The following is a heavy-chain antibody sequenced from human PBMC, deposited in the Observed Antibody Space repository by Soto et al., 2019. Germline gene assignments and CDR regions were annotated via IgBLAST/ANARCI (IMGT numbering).Heavy chain of an antibody. J-gene: IGHJ4*02. Sequence: QVQLVQSGAEVKKPGASVKVSCKASGYTFTSYAMHWVRQAPGQRLEWMGWINAGNGNTKYSQKFQGRVTITRDTSASTAYMELSSLRSEDTAVYYCARDLLRFLERPFCVGYWGQGTLVTVSS. CDR2: INAGNGNT. V-gene: IGHV1-3*01. CDR1: GYTFTSYA. D-gene: IGHD3-3*01. CDR3: ARDLLRFLERPFCVGY.